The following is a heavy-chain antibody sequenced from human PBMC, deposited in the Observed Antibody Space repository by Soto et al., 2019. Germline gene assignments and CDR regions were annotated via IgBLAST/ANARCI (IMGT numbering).Heavy chain of an antibody. CDR2: IWYDGSNK. CDR1: GFTFSSYG. J-gene: IGHJ6*02. D-gene: IGHD3-10*01. V-gene: IGHV3-33*01. CDR3: ARSSMVRGVNLAGYGMDV. Sequence: GGSLRLSCAASGFTFSSYGMHWVRQAPDKGLEWVAVIWYDGSNKYYADSVKGRFTISRDNSKNTLYLQMNSLRAEDTTVYYCARSSMVRGVNLAGYGMDVWGQGTTVTVSS.